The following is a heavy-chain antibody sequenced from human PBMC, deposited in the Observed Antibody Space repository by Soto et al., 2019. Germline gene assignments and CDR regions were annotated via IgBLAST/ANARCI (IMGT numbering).Heavy chain of an antibody. CDR3: ARDMYSSGWYGRPFLDY. D-gene: IGHD6-19*01. CDR2: ISSSSSYI. V-gene: IGHV3-21*01. Sequence: GGSLRLSCAASGFTFSSYSMNWVRQAPGKGLEWVSSISSSSSYIYYADSVKGRFTISRDNAKNSLYLQMNSLRAEDMAVYYCARDMYSSGWYGRPFLDYWVRGT. CDR1: GFTFSSYS. J-gene: IGHJ4*02.